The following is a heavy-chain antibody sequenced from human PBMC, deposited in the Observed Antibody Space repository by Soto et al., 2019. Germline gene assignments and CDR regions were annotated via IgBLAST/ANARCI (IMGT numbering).Heavy chain of an antibody. V-gene: IGHV3-30*03. CDR2: ISKDGSVK. D-gene: IGHD2-8*02. CDR1: GFTFSSYG. CDR3: TGEVASGY. J-gene: IGHJ4*02. Sequence: QVRLVESGGGVVQPGRSLRLSCAASGFTFSSYGMHWVRQAPGKGLEWVAVISKDGSVKYYADSVKGRFTISRDNSQNTLYLQMNSLGAEDTAVYYCTGEVASGYWGQGTLVTVSS.